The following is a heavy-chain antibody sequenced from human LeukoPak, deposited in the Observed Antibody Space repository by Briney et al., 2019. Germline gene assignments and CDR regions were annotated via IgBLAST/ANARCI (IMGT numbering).Heavy chain of an antibody. V-gene: IGHV3-23*01. D-gene: IGHD4-17*01. CDR1: GFTFSSCA. CDR3: AKGVTTVRIYYHGMDV. Sequence: GGSLRLSCAASGFTFSSCAMSWVRQAPGKGLEWVSLISGSGDSRYYADSVKGRLTISRDNAKNTLWLQMNSLRAEDTAVYYCAKGVTTVRIYYHGMDVWGQGTTVTVSS. CDR2: ISGSGDSR. J-gene: IGHJ6*02.